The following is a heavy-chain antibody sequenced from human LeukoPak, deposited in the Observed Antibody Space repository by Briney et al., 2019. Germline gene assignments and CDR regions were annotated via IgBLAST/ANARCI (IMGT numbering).Heavy chain of an antibody. CDR3: ASNGDPYSFDY. CDR1: GGSISSYY. D-gene: IGHD4-17*01. CDR2: IYYSGST. J-gene: IGHJ4*02. Sequence: SETLSLTCTVSGGSISSYYWSWIRQPPGKGLEWIGYIYYSGSTDYNPSLKSRVTISVDTSKNQFSLKLSSVTAADTAVYYCASNGDPYSFDYWGQGTLVTVSS. V-gene: IGHV4-59*01.